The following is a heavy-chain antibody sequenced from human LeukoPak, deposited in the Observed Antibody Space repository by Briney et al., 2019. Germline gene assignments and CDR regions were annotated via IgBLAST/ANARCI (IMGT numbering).Heavy chain of an antibody. D-gene: IGHD5-24*01. Sequence: ASVKVSCRASGYTFTSYGISWVRQAPGQGLEWMGWISAYNGNTNYAQKLQGRVTITADKSTSTAYMELSSLRSEDTAVYYCARDGRDGYNSVTNDYWGQGTLVTVSS. J-gene: IGHJ4*02. CDR3: ARDGRDGYNSVTNDY. V-gene: IGHV1-18*01. CDR2: ISAYNGNT. CDR1: GYTFTSYG.